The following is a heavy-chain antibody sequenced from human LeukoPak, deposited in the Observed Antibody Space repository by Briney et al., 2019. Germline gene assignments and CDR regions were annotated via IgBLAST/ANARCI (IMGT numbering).Heavy chain of an antibody. D-gene: IGHD5-18*01. CDR2: IYSGGST. J-gene: IGHJ5*02. CDR1: GFTVSSNH. V-gene: IGHV3-66*01. Sequence: PGGSLRLSCAASGFTVSSNHMSWVRQAPGKGLEWVSVIYSGGSTYYADSVKGRFTISRDNSKNTLYLQMNSLRGEDTAVYYCARGDDTDTNWFDPWGQGTLVTVSS. CDR3: ARGDDTDTNWFDP.